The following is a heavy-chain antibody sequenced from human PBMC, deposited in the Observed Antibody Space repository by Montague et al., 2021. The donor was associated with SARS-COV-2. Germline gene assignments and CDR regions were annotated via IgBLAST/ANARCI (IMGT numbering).Heavy chain of an antibody. CDR3: ARDLCCGADCSADN. CDR2: FHKSGST. D-gene: IGHD2-21*02. V-gene: IGHV4-31*03. J-gene: IGHJ1*01. Sequence: TLSLTCTVSGGSISGGGYSWSWIHQHPGKGLEWIGFFHKSGSTYYSPPLKSRVTISVDTSNNQFSLTLSSVTAADTAVYYCARDLCCGADCSADNWGQGTLVTVSS. CDR1: GGSISGGGYS.